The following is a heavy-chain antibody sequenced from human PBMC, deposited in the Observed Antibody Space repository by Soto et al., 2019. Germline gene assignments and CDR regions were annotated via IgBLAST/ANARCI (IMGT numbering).Heavy chain of an antibody. CDR3: ARDQMGRYYGSGSYYFDY. CDR2: ISYDGSNK. J-gene: IGHJ4*02. CDR1: GFTFSSYA. D-gene: IGHD3-10*01. V-gene: IGHV3-30-3*01. Sequence: QVQLVESGGGVVQPGRSLRLSCAASGFTFSSYAMHWVRQAPGKGLEWVAVISYDGSNKYYADSVKGRFTISRDNSXXTXXLQMNSLRAEDTAVYYCARDQMGRYYGSGSYYFDYWGQGTLVTVSS.